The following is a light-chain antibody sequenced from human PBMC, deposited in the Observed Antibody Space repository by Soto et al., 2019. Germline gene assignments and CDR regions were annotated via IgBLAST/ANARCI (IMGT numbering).Light chain of an antibody. J-gene: IGLJ2*01. CDR3: SSYTSSSTLHGV. CDR1: SSDVGGYNY. V-gene: IGLV2-14*01. CDR2: EVS. Sequence: QSVLTQHASVSGSPGQSITISCTGTSSDVGGYNYVSWYQQHPGKAHKLMIYEVSHRPSGVSNRFSGSKSGNTASLTISGLQAEDEADYYCSSYTSSSTLHGVFGGGTKLTVL.